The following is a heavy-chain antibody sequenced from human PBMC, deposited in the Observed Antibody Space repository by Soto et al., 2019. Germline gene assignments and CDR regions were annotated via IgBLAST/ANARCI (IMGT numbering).Heavy chain of an antibody. Sequence: SETLSLTCAVYGGSFSGYYWSWIRQPPGKGLEWIGEINHSGSTNYNPSLKSRVTISVDTSKNQFSLKLSSVTAADTAVYYCARGRSRLPVEYYYYGMDVWGQGTTVTVSS. CDR1: GGSFSGYY. J-gene: IGHJ6*02. D-gene: IGHD2-15*01. CDR2: INHSGST. V-gene: IGHV4-34*01. CDR3: ARGRSRLPVEYYYYGMDV.